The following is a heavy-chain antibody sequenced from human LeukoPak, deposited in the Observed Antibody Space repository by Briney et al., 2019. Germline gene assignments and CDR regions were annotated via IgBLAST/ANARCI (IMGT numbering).Heavy chain of an antibody. V-gene: IGHV1-2*02. CDR2: INPNSGGT. Sequence: ASVKVSCKASGYTFTGYYMHWVRQAPGQGLEWMGWINPNSGGTNYAQKFQGRVTMTRDTSISTAYMELSSLRSEDTAVYYCARGLDEYYCSGGSCPTRYYYYMDVWGKGTTVTVSS. J-gene: IGHJ6*03. D-gene: IGHD2-15*01. CDR1: GYTFTGYY. CDR3: ARGLDEYYCSGGSCPTRYYYYMDV.